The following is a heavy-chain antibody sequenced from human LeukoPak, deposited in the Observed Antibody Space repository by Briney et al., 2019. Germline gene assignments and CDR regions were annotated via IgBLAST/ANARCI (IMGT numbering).Heavy chain of an antibody. J-gene: IGHJ6*03. V-gene: IGHV3-23*01. Sequence: GGSLRLSCAASGFTFSSRAMSWVRQAPGKGLEWVSAITGSGANTYFADFVKGRFSISRDNSKNTLYLQMNSLRAEDTAVYYCAKDLAGGGYMDVWGEGTTVTVSS. CDR1: GFTFSSRA. CDR3: AKDLAGGGYMDV. CDR2: ITGSGANT. D-gene: IGHD3-16*01.